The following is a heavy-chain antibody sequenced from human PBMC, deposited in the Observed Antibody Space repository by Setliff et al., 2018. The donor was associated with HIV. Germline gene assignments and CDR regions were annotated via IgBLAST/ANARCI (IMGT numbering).Heavy chain of an antibody. CDR1: GYTFTSFD. CDR3: ARGHAVVVPAVYYYYYGMDV. J-gene: IGHJ6*02. Sequence: ASVKVSCKASGYTFTSFDINWVRQATGQGLEWMGWMNPNSGNTGYAQKFQGRVTITRNTSLSTAYMELSSLRSEDTAVYYCARGHAVVVPAVYYYYYGMDVWGQGTTVTVSS. V-gene: IGHV1-8*03. D-gene: IGHD2-2*01. CDR2: MNPNSGNT.